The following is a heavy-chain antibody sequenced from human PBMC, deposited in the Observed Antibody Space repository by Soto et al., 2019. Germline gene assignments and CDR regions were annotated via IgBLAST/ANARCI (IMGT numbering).Heavy chain of an antibody. J-gene: IGHJ6*02. V-gene: IGHV4-4*02. Sequence: QVQLQESGPGLVKPSGTLSLTCAVSGGSISSSNWWRWVRQPPGKGLEWIGEIFHNGNTYSNPSLTGRVTMSVDKSKNQFSLNLNSVTAEDTAVYYCASRTYAMDVWGQGTTVTVSS. CDR2: IFHNGNT. CDR1: GGSISSSNW. CDR3: ASRTYAMDV.